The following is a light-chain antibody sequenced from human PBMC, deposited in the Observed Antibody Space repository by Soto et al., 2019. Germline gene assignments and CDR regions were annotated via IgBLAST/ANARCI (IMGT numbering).Light chain of an antibody. V-gene: IGKV1-8*01. J-gene: IGKJ4*01. CDR3: QQYYSYPPT. Sequence: AIRMTQSPSSLSASTGDRVTITCRASQGINSYLAWYQQKPGKAPKLLIYAASTLQSGVPSRFNGSGSGTDFTLTISCLQSEDFATYYGQQYYSYPPTFGGGTKVEI. CDR2: AAS. CDR1: QGINSY.